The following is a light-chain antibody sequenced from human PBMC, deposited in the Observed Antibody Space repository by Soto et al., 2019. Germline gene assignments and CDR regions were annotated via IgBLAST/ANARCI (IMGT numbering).Light chain of an antibody. CDR1: QSISGW. Sequence: DIHMTQSPSTLSASVLDTVSIACPASQSISGWLAWHQQKPGKAPKLLMYDASSLQSGVPSRFSGSGSGTEFTLTISSLQPDDFATYYCQQYNSYLVTFGGGTKVDIK. V-gene: IGKV1-5*01. CDR2: DAS. CDR3: QQYNSYLVT. J-gene: IGKJ4*01.